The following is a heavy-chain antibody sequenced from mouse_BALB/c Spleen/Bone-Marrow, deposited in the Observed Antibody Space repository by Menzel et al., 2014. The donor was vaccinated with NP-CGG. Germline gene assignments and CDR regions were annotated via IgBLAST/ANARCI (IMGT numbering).Heavy chain of an antibody. Sequence: EVKLVESGGGLVQPGGSLKLSCAASGFDFSRYWMSWVRQAPGKGLEWIGEINPDSSTINYTPPLKDKFIISRDNAKNALYLQMSKVKPGDTAFYYCAPTMITPLDNWGQGPTLPVSS. CDR1: GFDFSRYW. D-gene: IGHD2-4*01. CDR3: APTMITPLDN. CDR2: INPDSSTI. V-gene: IGHV4-1*02. J-gene: IGHJ2*01.